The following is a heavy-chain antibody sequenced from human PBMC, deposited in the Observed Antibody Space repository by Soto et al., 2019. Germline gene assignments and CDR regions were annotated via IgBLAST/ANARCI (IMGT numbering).Heavy chain of an antibody. CDR3: AXGPPVVVAATPFRWFDP. CDR1: GGSFSCYY. CDR2: INHSGST. D-gene: IGHD2-15*01. J-gene: IGHJ5*02. Sequence: SETLSLTCAVYGGSFSCYYWSWIRQPPGKGLEWIGEINHSGSTSYNPSLKSRVTISVDTSKNQFSLKLSPVTAADTAVYYCAXGPPVVVAATPFRWFDPWGQGTLVTVSS. V-gene: IGHV4-34*01.